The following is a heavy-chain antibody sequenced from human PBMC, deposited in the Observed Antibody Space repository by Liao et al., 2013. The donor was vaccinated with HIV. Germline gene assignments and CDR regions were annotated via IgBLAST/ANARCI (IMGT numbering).Heavy chain of an antibody. Sequence: QVRLQQWGAGLLKPSETLSLTCVVSGGSFTDYSWSWIRQPPGKGLEWIGEINQSGSTKYNPSLKSRVSISAYTSMKQFSLTLTSVTTADRAVYFCARQHILTGFFKGTWFDPWGQGTQVTVSS. CDR1: GGSFTDYS. V-gene: IGHV4-34*01. D-gene: IGHD3-9*01. CDR2: INQSGST. J-gene: IGHJ5*02. CDR3: ARQHILTGFFKGTWFDP.